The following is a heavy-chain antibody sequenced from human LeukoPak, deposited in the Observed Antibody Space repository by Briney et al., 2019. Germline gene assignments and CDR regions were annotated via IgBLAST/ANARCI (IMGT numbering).Heavy chain of an antibody. CDR3: SEPRNTMDRGV. Sequence: PGGSLRLSCAASGFTFSTYWMGWVRQTPGKGLEWVANINQDESEKKYVDSVKGRFTISRDNARNSLSLQMNSLRAEDAAVYYWSEPRNTMDRGVWGKGTKVNIPS. D-gene: IGHD3-10*01. CDR2: INQDESEK. J-gene: IGHJ6*04. CDR1: GFTFSTYW. V-gene: IGHV3-7*01.